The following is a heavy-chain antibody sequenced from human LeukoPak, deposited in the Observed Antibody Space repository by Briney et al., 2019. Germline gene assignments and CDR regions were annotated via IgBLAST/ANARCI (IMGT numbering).Heavy chain of an antibody. D-gene: IGHD1-26*01. CDR1: GYTFTSYY. Sequence: ASVKISCKASGYTFTSYYMHWVRQAPGQGLEWMGIINPSGGSTSYAQKFQGRVTMTRDTSTSTVYMELSSLRSEDTAVYYCARDKGGEGDSGEAFDIWGQGTMVTVSS. J-gene: IGHJ3*02. CDR2: INPSGGST. CDR3: ARDKGGEGDSGEAFDI. V-gene: IGHV1-46*01.